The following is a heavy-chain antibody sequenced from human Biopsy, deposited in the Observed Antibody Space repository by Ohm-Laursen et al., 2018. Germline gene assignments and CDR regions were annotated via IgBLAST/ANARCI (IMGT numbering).Heavy chain of an antibody. CDR3: TRGGYYYDSLAYYYWFDP. J-gene: IGHJ5*02. V-gene: IGHV1-2*02. CDR2: INAKTGDT. D-gene: IGHD3-22*01. CDR1: GYTLTGYH. Sequence: ASVKVSCNASGYTLTGYHVHWVRQAPGQGLEWMGWINAKTGDTNYAQKFQGRVTMTRDTSISTAYVDLSSLRSDDTAVYYCTRGGYYYDSLAYYYWFDPWGQGTLATVSS.